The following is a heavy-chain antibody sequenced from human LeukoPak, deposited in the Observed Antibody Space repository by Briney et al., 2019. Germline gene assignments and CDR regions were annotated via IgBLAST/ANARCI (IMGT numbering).Heavy chain of an antibody. D-gene: IGHD3-3*01. Sequence: GGSLRLSCAASGFTFSSYWMSWVRQAPGKGLEWVANIKQDGSEKYYVDSVKGRFTISRDNAKNSLYLQMNSLRAEDTAVYYCAKSHYDFWSGYYGVNWFDPWGQGTLVTVSS. CDR3: AKSHYDFWSGYYGVNWFDP. V-gene: IGHV3-7*01. CDR2: IKQDGSEK. CDR1: GFTFSSYW. J-gene: IGHJ5*02.